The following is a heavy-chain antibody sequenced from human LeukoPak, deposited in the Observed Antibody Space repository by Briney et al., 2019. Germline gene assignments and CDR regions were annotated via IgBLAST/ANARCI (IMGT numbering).Heavy chain of an antibody. J-gene: IGHJ4*02. D-gene: IGHD2-2*01. CDR3: AKASDVYCSSISCYGGYFDY. CDR1: GYTLTELS. CDR2: IRYDGSTK. Sequence: SCKVSGYTLTELSMHWVRQAPGKGLEWVAFIRYDGSTKYYTDSVKGRFTISRDNSKNTLYLQMNSLRAEDTAVYYCAKASDVYCSSISCYGGYFDYWGQGTLVTVSS. V-gene: IGHV3-30*02.